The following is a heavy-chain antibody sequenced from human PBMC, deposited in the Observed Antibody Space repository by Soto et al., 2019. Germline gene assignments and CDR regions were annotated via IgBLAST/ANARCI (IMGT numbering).Heavy chain of an antibody. D-gene: IGHD3-22*01. J-gene: IGHJ3*02. V-gene: IGHV3-30*18. CDR2: ISYDGSNK. CDR3: AKDLSDSSGPVAFDI. Sequence: GGSLRLSCAASGFTFSSYGMHWVRQAPGKGLEWVAVISYDGSNKYYADSVKGRFTISRDNSKNTLYLQMNSLRAEDTAVYYCAKDLSDSSGPVAFDIWGQGTMVTVSS. CDR1: GFTFSSYG.